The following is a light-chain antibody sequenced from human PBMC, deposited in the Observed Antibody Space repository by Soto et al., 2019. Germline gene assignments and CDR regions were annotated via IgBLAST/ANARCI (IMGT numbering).Light chain of an antibody. V-gene: IGLV2-14*01. CDR3: SSYTSSSPYV. Sequence: QSALTQPASVSGSPGQSITISCTGTSSDVNGYNYVSWYQHHPGKAPKLMIYEVSNRPSGVSHRFSGSKSGNTASLTISGLQAEDEADYYCSSYTSSSPYVFGTGTKVTVL. CDR1: SSDVNGYNY. CDR2: EVS. J-gene: IGLJ1*01.